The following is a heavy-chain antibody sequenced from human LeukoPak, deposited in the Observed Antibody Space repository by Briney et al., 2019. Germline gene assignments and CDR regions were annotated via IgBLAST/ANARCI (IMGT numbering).Heavy chain of an antibody. Sequence: SETLSLTCSVSGDSISSYYWSWIRKPPGKGLEWIGNIYYSGSPNYNPSLKSRVTISLDTSENQFSLRLSSVTAADTAVYCCTRDRRAAGSIFDYWGQGTLVTVSS. J-gene: IGHJ4*02. CDR2: IYYSGSP. D-gene: IGHD6-13*01. CDR3: TRDRRAAGSIFDY. CDR1: GDSISSYY. V-gene: IGHV4-59*01.